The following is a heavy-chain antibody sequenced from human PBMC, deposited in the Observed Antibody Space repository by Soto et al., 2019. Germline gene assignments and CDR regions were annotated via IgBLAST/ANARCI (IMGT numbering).Heavy chain of an antibody. D-gene: IGHD6-19*01. J-gene: IGHJ6*02. CDR1: GYSISSGSY. CDR2: IYHGGTT. CDR3: ARDLVAGTAYYYYGMDV. Sequence: SETLSLTCTVSGYSISSGSYWAWIRQPPGKGPEWIASIYHGGTTFYNPSLKSRITISVDTSNNQFSLKPTSVTAADTAVYYCARDLVAGTAYYYYGMDVWGQGTTVTVSS. V-gene: IGHV4-38-2*02.